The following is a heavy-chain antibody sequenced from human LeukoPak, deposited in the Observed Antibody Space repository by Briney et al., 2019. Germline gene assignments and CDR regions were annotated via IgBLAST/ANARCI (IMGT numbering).Heavy chain of an antibody. D-gene: IGHD2-21*02. CDR1: GGTFSSYA. CDR2: IIPILGIA. V-gene: IGHV1-69*04. CDR3: ASAVVTAIILFDY. J-gene: IGHJ4*02. Sequence: SVKVSCKASGGTFSSYAISWVRQAPGQGLEWMGRIIPILGIANYAQKFQGRVTITADKSTSTACMELSSLRSEDTAVYYCASAVVTAIILFDYWGQGTLVTVSS.